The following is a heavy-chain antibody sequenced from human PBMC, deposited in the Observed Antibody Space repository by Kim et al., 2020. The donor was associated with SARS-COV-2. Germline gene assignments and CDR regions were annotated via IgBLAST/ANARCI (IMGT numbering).Heavy chain of an antibody. J-gene: IGHJ4*02. CDR2: ISAYNGNT. Sequence: ASVKVSCKASGYTFSSYGISWVRQAPGQGLEWMGWISAYNGNTDYAQKFQGRVTTTTDTSTSTAYMELRSLRSDDTAVYYCARESVYSSGWYFDYWGQGTLVTVSS. CDR3: ARESVYSSGWYFDY. CDR1: GYTFSSYG. D-gene: IGHD6-19*01. V-gene: IGHV1-18*01.